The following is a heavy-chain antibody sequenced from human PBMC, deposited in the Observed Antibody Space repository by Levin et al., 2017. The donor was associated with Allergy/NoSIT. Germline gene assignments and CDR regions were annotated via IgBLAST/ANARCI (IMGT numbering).Heavy chain of an antibody. CDR1: GLTFRSYA. V-gene: IGHV3-30*18. D-gene: IGHD1-26*01. CDR2: ILYDGSKK. J-gene: IGHJ4*02. CDR3: AKDEGATRPYYLDY. Sequence: PGGSLRLSCAASGLTFRSYAMHWVRQAPGKGLEWVAFILYDGSKKYYADSVKGRFTISRDNSKNTLYLEMNSLRAEDTALYYCAKDEGATRPYYLDYWGQGTLVTVSS.